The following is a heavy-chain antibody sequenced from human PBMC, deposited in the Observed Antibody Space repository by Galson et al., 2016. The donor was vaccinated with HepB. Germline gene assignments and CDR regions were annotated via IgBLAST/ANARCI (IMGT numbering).Heavy chain of an antibody. CDR1: GFTFTRYN. V-gene: IGHV3-21*01. J-gene: IGHJ3*02. D-gene: IGHD6-13*01. CDR2: ISSGSSYI. CDR3: ARVREQQLLDAFDI. Sequence: SLRLSCATSGFTFTRYNRNWVRQAPGKGLEWVSSISSGSSYIYYADSVKGRFTISRDNVKKSLYLQMNSLRPEDTAVYYCARVREQQLLDAFDIWGQGTMVTVSS.